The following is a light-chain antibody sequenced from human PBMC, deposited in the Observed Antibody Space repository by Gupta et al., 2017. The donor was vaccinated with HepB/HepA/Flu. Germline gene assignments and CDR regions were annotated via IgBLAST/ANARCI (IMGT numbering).Light chain of an antibody. CDR2: RKN. J-gene: IGLJ3*02. V-gene: IGLV1-47*01. CDR1: SSNIGSNY. Sequence: QSVLTQRPSASATPGQRVTPSCSGSSSNIGSNYVYWYQKHPGRAPKLLIYRKNQRPSGVPDRFSGSKSCTSAFLAISWLRSEDEADYYCATWDDSLSGPWVFGGGTKLTVL. CDR3: ATWDDSLSGPWV.